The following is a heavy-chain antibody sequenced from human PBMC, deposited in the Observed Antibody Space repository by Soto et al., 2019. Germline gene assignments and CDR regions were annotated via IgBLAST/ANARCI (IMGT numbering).Heavy chain of an antibody. CDR2: ISGSDGST. Sequence: EVQLLESGGGLVQPGGSLRLSCAASGFTFSSYAMNWVRQAPGKGLEWVSVISGSDGSTYYADSVKGRFTISRDNSKNTLNLQMNSLRAEDPAVYYCASRSSSWYFDYWGQGTLVNVSS. CDR1: GFTFSSYA. V-gene: IGHV3-23*01. CDR3: ASRSSSWYFDY. D-gene: IGHD6-13*01. J-gene: IGHJ4*02.